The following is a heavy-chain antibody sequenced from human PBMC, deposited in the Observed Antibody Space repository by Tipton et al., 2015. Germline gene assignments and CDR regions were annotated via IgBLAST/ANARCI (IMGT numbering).Heavy chain of an antibody. D-gene: IGHD4-17*01. CDR2: INHSGST. CDR1: GGSFSGYF. J-gene: IGHJ4*02. V-gene: IGHV4-34*01. Sequence: TPSLTCAVYGGSFSGYFWSWIRQPPGKGLEWIGEINHSGSTNYNPSLKSRVTISVDTSKNQFSLKVNSVTAADTAVYYCARGHKNGDSPWDYWGQGTLVTVSS. CDR3: ARGHKNGDSPWDY.